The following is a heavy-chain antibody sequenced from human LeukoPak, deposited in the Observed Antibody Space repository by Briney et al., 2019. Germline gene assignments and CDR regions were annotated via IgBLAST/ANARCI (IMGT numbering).Heavy chain of an antibody. CDR3: ARDRVAALTWFDP. CDR2: IHHSGST. Sequence: SETLSLTCIVSGYSISSGYYWGWIRQPPGKGLEWIGNIHHSGSTYYNPSLKSRVTISVDTSKNQLSLKLSSVTAADTAVYYCARDRVAALTWFDPWGQGTLVTVSS. D-gene: IGHD6-6*01. CDR1: GYSISSGYY. J-gene: IGHJ5*02. V-gene: IGHV4-38-2*02.